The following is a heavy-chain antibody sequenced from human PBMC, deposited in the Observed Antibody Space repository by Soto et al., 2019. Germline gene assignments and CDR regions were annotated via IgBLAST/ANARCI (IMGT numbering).Heavy chain of an antibody. D-gene: IGHD1-1*01. V-gene: IGHV1-18*01. CDR2: ISGHNGNT. J-gene: IGHJ4*02. CDR3: ARGRYGDY. Sequence: QVHLVQSGAEVKKPGASVKVSYKGSGYGFTTYGITWVRQAPGQGLEWMAWISGHNGNTNYAQKLQGRVTVARDTSTSTAYMELRSLRSDDTAVYYCARGRYGDYWGQGALVTVSS. CDR1: GYGFTTYG.